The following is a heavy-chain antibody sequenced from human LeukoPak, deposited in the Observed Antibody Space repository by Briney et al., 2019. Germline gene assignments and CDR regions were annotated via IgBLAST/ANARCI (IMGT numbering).Heavy chain of an antibody. CDR2: MNPNSGNT. V-gene: IGHV1-8*03. J-gene: IGHJ3*02. D-gene: IGHD3-22*01. CDR1: GYTFTSYD. Sequence: ASVKVSCKASGYTFTSYDINWVRQATGQGLEWMGWMNPNSGNTGYAQKFQGRVTITADESTSTAYMELSSLRSEDTAVYYCARAPPEGYYDSSGYYPLGAFDIWGQGTMVTVSS. CDR3: ARAPPEGYYDSSGYYPLGAFDI.